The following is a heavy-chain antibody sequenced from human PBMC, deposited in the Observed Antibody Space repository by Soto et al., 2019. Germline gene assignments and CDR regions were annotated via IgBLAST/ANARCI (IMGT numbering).Heavy chain of an antibody. D-gene: IGHD6-13*01. V-gene: IGHV3-30*18. CDR3: AKDVVAAVTTGLGDYFFYSGMDG. CDR1: GFTFSSYG. Sequence: QVQLVESGGGVVQPGRSLRLSCAASGFTFSSYGMHWVRQAPGKGLEWVAVISYDGSNKYYADSVKGRLTISRDISKHTLYLQINGLRAEDPAVYYCAKDVVAAVTTGLGDYFFYSGMDGLGHGTAVTVAS. CDR2: ISYDGSNK. J-gene: IGHJ6*02.